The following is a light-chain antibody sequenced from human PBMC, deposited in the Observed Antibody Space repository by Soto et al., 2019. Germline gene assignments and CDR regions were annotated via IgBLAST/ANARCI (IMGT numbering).Light chain of an antibody. Sequence: DIQMTQSPSSLSASVGDRVTITCRASRYIRTALSWYQHRPGQAPKVLICVASSLQSGIPARFNGSGSGTDFTLTISSLEPEDFAVYYCQQRRSWPRAFGQGTKVDIK. CDR3: QQRRSWPRA. V-gene: IGKV1-17*01. CDR1: RYIRTA. CDR2: VAS. J-gene: IGKJ1*01.